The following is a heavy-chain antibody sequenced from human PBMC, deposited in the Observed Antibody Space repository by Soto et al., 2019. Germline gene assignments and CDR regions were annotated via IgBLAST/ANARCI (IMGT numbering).Heavy chain of an antibody. J-gene: IGHJ4*02. V-gene: IGHV4-30-4*01. CDR2: IYYSGST. CDR1: GGAISSGDNY. Sequence: SETLALTCTVSGGAISSGDNYWSWIRQAPGKGLEWIGYIYYSGSTYYNPSLKSRVIISVDTPKNQFSAKLSSVTAADTAVYYCVKGNGPVYFDCWGQGTLVTVSS. D-gene: IGHD2-8*01. CDR3: VKGNGPVYFDC.